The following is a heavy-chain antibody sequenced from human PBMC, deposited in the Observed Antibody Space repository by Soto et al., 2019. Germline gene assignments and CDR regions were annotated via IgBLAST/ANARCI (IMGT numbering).Heavy chain of an antibody. V-gene: IGHV4-31*03. Sequence: SETLSLTCTVSGGSISSGGYYWSWIRQHPGKGLEWIGYIYHSGSTYYNPSLKSRVTISVDTSKNQFSLKLNSVTAADTAVYYCARSGIPATPEYFQYWGQGTLVTVSS. D-gene: IGHD2-15*01. CDR3: ARSGIPATPEYFQY. CDR2: IYHSGST. J-gene: IGHJ1*01. CDR1: GGSISSGGYY.